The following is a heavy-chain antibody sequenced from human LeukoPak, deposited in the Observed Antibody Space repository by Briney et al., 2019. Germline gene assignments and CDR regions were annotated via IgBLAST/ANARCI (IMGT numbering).Heavy chain of an antibody. CDR1: GGSFSGYY. Sequence: PSETLSLTCAVYGGSFSGYYWSWIRQPPGKGLEWIGEINHSGSTNYNPSLKSRVTISVDTSKNQFSLKLSSVTAADTAVYYCARASGWYVYYWGQGTLVTVSS. CDR2: INHSGST. V-gene: IGHV4-34*01. D-gene: IGHD6-19*01. CDR3: ARASGWYVYY. J-gene: IGHJ4*02.